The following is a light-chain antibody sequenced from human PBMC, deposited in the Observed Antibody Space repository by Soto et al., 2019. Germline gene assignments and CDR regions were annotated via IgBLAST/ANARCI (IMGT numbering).Light chain of an antibody. CDR2: GNT. J-gene: IGLJ1*01. V-gene: IGLV1-40*03. CDR3: QSYDSSLSASYV. CDR1: SSNIGAGCE. Sequence: QSVVTQPPSVSLAPGQRVTISCTGCSSNIGAGCEVHWYQHLPGKAPKLLIYGNTNRPSGVPDRFSGSKSGASASLAITGLQAEDEADYYCQSYDSSLSASYVFGGGTKV.